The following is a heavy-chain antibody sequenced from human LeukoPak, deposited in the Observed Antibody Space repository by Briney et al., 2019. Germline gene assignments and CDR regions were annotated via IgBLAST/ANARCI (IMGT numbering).Heavy chain of an antibody. D-gene: IGHD6-13*01. J-gene: IGHJ6*03. CDR2: IYTSGST. V-gene: IGHV4-4*07. CDR1: AGSISSYY. CDR3: ARAVGSASCGGAAAGSYYYYYYMDV. Sequence: SETLSLTCTASAGSISSYYWSWVRQPAGKGLEWIGRIYTSGSTNYNPSLKSRVTISVDKSKNQFPLKLSSVTAADTAVYYCARAVGSASCGGAAAGSYYYYYYMDVWGKGTTVTVSS.